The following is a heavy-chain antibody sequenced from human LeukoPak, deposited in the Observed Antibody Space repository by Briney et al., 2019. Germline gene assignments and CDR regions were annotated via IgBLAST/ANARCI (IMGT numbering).Heavy chain of an antibody. V-gene: IGHV3-33*01. CDR1: GFTFSSYG. CDR3: ARARMYDYGCHAFDI. CDR2: IWYDGSNK. J-gene: IGHJ3*02. D-gene: IGHD4-17*01. Sequence: PGGSLRLSCAASGFTFSSYGMHWVRQAPGKGLEWVAVIWYDGSNKYYADLVKGRFTISRDNYKNSLYLQMNRPRAEHTAVYHCARARMYDYGCHAFDIWGQGTMVTVSS.